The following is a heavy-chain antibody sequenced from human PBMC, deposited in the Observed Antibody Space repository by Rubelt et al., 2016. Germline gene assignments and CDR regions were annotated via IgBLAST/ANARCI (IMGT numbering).Heavy chain of an antibody. CDR3: AREGDYYYGMDV. J-gene: IGHJ6*02. CDR1: GYTFTSYA. V-gene: IGHV1-3*01. Sequence: VQLVQSGAEVKKPGASVKVSCKASGYTFTSYAMHWVRQAPGQRLEWMGWINAGNGNTKYSQKFQGRVTITRDTSASTAYMELSSLRSEDTAVYYCAREGDYYYGMDVWGQGTTVTVSS. CDR2: INAGNGNT. D-gene: IGHD3-16*01.